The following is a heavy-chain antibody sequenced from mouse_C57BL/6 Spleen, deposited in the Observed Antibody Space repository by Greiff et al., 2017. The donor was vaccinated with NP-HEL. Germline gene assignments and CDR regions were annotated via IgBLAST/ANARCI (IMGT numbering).Heavy chain of an antibody. CDR1: GYTFTSYT. CDR3: ARSDYYGSSYAMDY. V-gene: IGHV1-4*01. CDR2: INPSSGYT. J-gene: IGHJ4*01. D-gene: IGHD1-1*01. Sequence: VQLQQSGAELARPGASVKMSCKASGYTFTSYTMHWVKQRPGQGLEWIGYINPSSGYTKYNQKFKDKATLTADISSSTAYMQLSSLTSEDSAVYYCARSDYYGSSYAMDYGGQGTSVTVSS.